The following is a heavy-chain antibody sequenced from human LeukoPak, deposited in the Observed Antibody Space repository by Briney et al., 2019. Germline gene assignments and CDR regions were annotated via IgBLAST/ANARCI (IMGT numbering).Heavy chain of an antibody. J-gene: IGHJ2*01. CDR2: ISTSDTTI. CDR1: GFTFSDYY. D-gene: IGHD3-22*01. V-gene: IGHV3-11*01. CDR3: AKAHYDSTSDGFFGYFDL. Sequence: KPGGSLRLSCAASGFTFSDYYMSWIRQAPGKGLEWVSYISTSDTTIYYTDSVKGRFTISRDNAKNSLYLQMNSLRAEDTAVYYCAKAHYDSTSDGFFGYFDLWGRGTLVTVSS.